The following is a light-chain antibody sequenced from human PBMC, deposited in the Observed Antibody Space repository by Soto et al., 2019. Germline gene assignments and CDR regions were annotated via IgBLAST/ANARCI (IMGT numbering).Light chain of an antibody. J-gene: IGLJ2*01. V-gene: IGLV2-14*01. CDR2: DVS. CDR3: TSYASRSPVV. CDR1: SSDVGGYNY. Sequence: QSVLTQPASVSGSPGQSITISCTGTSSDVGGYNYVSWYQQHPGKAPKLMIYDVSNWPSGVSNRFSGSKSGNTASLTISGLQAEDEADYYCTSYASRSPVVFGGGTKVTVL.